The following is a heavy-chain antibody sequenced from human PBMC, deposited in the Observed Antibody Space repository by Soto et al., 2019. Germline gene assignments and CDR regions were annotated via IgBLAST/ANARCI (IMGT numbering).Heavy chain of an antibody. V-gene: IGHV3-30-3*01. Sequence: PGGSLRLSCAASGFTFSSYAMHWVRQAPGKGLEWVAVISYDGSNKYYADSVKGRFTISRDNSKNTLYLQMNSLRAEDTAVYYCARGPNYYGSGSYLPRYYFDYWGQGTLVTVSS. CDR3: ARGPNYYGSGSYLPRYYFDY. CDR2: ISYDGSNK. D-gene: IGHD3-10*01. CDR1: GFTFSSYA. J-gene: IGHJ4*02.